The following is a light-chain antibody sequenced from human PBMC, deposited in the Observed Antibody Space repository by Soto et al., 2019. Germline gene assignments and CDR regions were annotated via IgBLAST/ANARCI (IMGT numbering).Light chain of an antibody. CDR3: KSADRSGTYV. V-gene: IGLV3-25*02. CDR1: ALPKQY. Sequence: SYERTQPPSVSVSPGQTARITCSGDALPKQYAYWYQQKPGQAPVLVIYKDSERPSGIPERFSGSSSGTTVTLTISGVQAEDEADYYCKSADRSGTYVFGIGTKVTV. CDR2: KDS. J-gene: IGLJ1*01.